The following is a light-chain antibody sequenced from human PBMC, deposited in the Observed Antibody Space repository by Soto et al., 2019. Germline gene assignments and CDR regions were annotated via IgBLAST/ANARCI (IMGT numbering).Light chain of an antibody. CDR1: KLGDKY. Sequence: SYELTQPPSVSVSPGQTASITCSGEKLGDKYACWYQQKPGQSPVLVMYQDTKRPSGIPERFSGSNSGNTATLTISGTQAMDEADYYCQAWDSSTVVFGGGTKVTVL. CDR2: QDT. J-gene: IGLJ2*01. V-gene: IGLV3-1*01. CDR3: QAWDSSTVV.